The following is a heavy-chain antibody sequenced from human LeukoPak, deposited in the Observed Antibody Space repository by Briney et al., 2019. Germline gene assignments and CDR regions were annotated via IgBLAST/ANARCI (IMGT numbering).Heavy chain of an antibody. V-gene: IGHV3-23*01. J-gene: IGHJ4*02. CDR1: GFTFNSDA. CDR3: AKRAVAGTYYFDC. D-gene: IGHD6-19*01. Sequence: PGGSLRLSCAASGFTFNSDAMSWVRQAPGKGLEWVSVISASGASPYYADSVKGRFTISRDNSKNTLYLQMNSLRAEDTAVYYCAKRAVAGTYYFDCWGQGTLVTVSS. CDR2: ISASGASP.